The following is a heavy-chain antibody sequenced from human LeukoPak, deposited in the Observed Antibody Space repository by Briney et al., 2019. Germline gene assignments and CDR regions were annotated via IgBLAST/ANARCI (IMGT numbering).Heavy chain of an antibody. CDR3: ARDKRTTVTTKGDYYGMDV. CDR1: GGSISSGDYY. Sequence: SETLSLTCTVSGGSISSGDYYWSWIRQPPGKGLEWIGYIYYSGCTYYNPSLESRVTISVDTSKNQFSLKLSSVTAADTAVYYCARDKRTTVTTKGDYYGMDVWGQGTTVTVSS. V-gene: IGHV4-30-4*01. D-gene: IGHD4-17*01. CDR2: IYYSGCT. J-gene: IGHJ6*02.